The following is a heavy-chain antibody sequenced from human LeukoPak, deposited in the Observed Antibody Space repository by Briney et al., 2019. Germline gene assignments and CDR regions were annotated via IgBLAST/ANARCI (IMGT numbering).Heavy chain of an antibody. CDR1: GFTFSSYA. V-gene: IGHV3-23*01. CDR2: ISASGGST. CDR3: AKDATTVVTFFDY. D-gene: IGHD4-23*01. Sequence: GGSLRLSCAASGFTFSSYAMNWVRQAPGKGPEWVSGISASGGSTYYADSVKGRFTISRDNSKNTLYLQMNSLRAEDTAIYYCAKDATTVVTFFDYWGQGTLVTVSS. J-gene: IGHJ4*02.